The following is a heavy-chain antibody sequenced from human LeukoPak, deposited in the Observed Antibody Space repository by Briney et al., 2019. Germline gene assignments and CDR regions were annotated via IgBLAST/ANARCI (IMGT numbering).Heavy chain of an antibody. Sequence: GGSLRLSCAASGFTFSDHYMDWARQAPGKGLEWVGRTRTKANSYTTEYAASVKGRFSISRDDSKNSLYLQMNSLKTEDTAVYYCARVGRYFDAFDIWGQGTMVTVSS. V-gene: IGHV3-72*01. J-gene: IGHJ3*02. D-gene: IGHD1-26*01. CDR2: TRTKANSYTT. CDR1: GFTFSDHY. CDR3: ARVGRYFDAFDI.